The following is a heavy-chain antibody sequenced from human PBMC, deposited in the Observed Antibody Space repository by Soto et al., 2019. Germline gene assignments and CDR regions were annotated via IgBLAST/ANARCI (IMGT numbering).Heavy chain of an antibody. Sequence: GESLKISCKGSGYSFTSYWIGWVRQMPGKGLEWMGIIYPGDSDTRYSPSFQSQVTISADKSISTAYLQWSSLKASDTAMYFCFRFSGCPRTQMAFWGQGSKVPVSS. D-gene: IGHD1-26*01. J-gene: IGHJ6*02. V-gene: IGHV5-51*01. CDR1: GYSFTSYW. CDR3: FRFSGCPRTQMAF. CDR2: IYPGDSDT.